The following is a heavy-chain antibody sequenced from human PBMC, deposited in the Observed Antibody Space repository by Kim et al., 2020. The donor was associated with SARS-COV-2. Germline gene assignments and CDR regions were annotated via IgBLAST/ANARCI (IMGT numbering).Heavy chain of an antibody. V-gene: IGHV3-7*01. CDR3: ASDRSCSASSCGRENWFDP. Sequence: GGSLRLSCATSGYTFSNYWMSWVRLAPGKGLEWVANIKQDGGEKYYVDSVKGRFTISRDNAQNTVYLQMNNLRGEDTAFYYCASDRSCSASSCGRENWFDPWGQGTFVTVP. CDR1: GYTFSNYW. D-gene: IGHD2-15*01. CDR2: IKQDGGEK. J-gene: IGHJ5*02.